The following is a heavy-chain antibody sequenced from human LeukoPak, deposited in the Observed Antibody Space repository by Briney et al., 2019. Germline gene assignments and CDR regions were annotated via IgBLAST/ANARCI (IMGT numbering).Heavy chain of an antibody. J-gene: IGHJ6*04. Sequence: ASVTVSCKASAYAFTGYYMHWMRQAPGQGLEWMGWTNPNSGGTNYAQKLQGWVTMTRDTSISTDYMGLSRLRSDDTAVYYCARDSTTGTTGFGMDVWDKGTTVTVSS. CDR3: ARDSTTGTTGFGMDV. V-gene: IGHV1-2*04. CDR2: TNPNSGGT. D-gene: IGHD1-1*01. CDR1: AYAFTGYY.